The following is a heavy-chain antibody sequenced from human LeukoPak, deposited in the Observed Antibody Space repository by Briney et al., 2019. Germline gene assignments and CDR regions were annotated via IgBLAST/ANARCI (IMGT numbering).Heavy chain of an antibody. CDR1: GGSISSSSYY. Sequence: SETLSLTCTVSGGSISSSSYYWGWIRQPPGKGLEWIGSMYYSGTTYYNPSLKSRVTISVDTSKNQFSLKLSSVTAADTAVYYCARDQGYGMDVWGQGTTVTVSS. V-gene: IGHV4-39*07. CDR3: ARDQGYGMDV. CDR2: MYYSGTT. J-gene: IGHJ6*02.